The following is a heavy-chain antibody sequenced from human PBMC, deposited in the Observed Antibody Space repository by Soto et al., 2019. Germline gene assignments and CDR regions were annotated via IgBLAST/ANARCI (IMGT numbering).Heavy chain of an antibody. CDR3: AKGGRQWLVTSDFNY. Sequence: VQLVESGGGAVQPGRSLRLSCAASGFTFSDYSMHWVRQAPGKGLEWVGVVSHDGRKTHYADSVKGRFTLSRDRSKNTVSLEMTSLRAEDTAVYSCAKGGRQWLVTSDFNYWGQGALVTVSS. V-gene: IGHV3-30*18. CDR1: GFTFSDYS. CDR2: VSHDGRKT. J-gene: IGHJ4*02. D-gene: IGHD6-19*01.